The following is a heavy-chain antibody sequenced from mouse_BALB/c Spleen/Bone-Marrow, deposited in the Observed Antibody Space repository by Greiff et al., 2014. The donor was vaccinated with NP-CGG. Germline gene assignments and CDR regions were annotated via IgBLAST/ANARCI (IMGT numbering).Heavy chain of an antibody. Sequence: VQLQQSGPELVKPGASVKISCKASGYSFTGYFMNWVMQSHGKGLEWIGRINPYNGDTFYNQKFKGKATLTVDKSSSTAHMELRSLASEDSAVYYCAREGYYYGSSYGNAMDYWGQGTSVTVSS. J-gene: IGHJ4*01. CDR3: AREGYYYGSSYGNAMDY. D-gene: IGHD1-1*01. CDR1: GYSFTGYF. CDR2: INPYNGDT. V-gene: IGHV1-20*02.